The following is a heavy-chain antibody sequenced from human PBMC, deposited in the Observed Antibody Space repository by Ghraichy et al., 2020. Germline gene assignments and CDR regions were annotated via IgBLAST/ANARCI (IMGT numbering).Heavy chain of an antibody. CDR2: INHSGST. Sequence: SETLSLTCAVYGGSFSGYYWSWIRQPPGKGLEWIGEINHSGSTNYNPSLKSRVTISVDTSKNQFSLKLSSVTAADTAVYYCAREKEGSSLPWGFDPWGQGTLVTVSS. D-gene: IGHD6-13*01. CDR3: AREKEGSSLPWGFDP. CDR1: GGSFSGYY. J-gene: IGHJ5*02. V-gene: IGHV4-34*01.